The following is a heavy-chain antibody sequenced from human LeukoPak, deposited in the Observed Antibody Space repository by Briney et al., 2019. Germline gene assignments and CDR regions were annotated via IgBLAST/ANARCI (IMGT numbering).Heavy chain of an antibody. CDR1: GFTFSSYA. CDR3: ARGTRFGEFFDY. J-gene: IGHJ4*02. Sequence: GGSLRLSCAASGFTFSSYAMHWVRQAPGKGLEWVAVISYVGSNKYYADSVKGRFTISRDNSKNTLYLQMNSLRAEDTAVYYCARGTRFGEFFDYWGQGTLVTVSS. D-gene: IGHD3-10*01. V-gene: IGHV3-30*04. CDR2: ISYVGSNK.